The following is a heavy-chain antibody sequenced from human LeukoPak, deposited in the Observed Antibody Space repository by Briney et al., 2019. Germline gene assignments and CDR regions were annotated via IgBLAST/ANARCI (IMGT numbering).Heavy chain of an antibody. CDR2: IYYSGST. CDR3: ARHVGTAMDFDY. CDR1: GGSISSYY. D-gene: IGHD5-18*01. Sequence: SETLSLTCTVSGGSISSYYWSWIRQPPGKGLEWIGYIYYSGSTNYNPSLKSRVTISVDTSENQFSLKLSSVTAADTAVYYCARHVGTAMDFDYWGQGTLVTVSS. V-gene: IGHV4-59*08. J-gene: IGHJ4*02.